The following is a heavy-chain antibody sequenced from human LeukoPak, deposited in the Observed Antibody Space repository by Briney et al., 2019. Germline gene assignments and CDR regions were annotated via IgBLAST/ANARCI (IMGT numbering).Heavy chain of an antibody. Sequence: GGSLRLSCAASGFSFTSYSMNWVRQTPGKGLEWVSSISSTSSYIYYADSVKGRFTISRGNAKNSLYLQMNSLRAEDTAVYYCARDEDIVLVPAAVNYFDYWGQGTLVTVSS. CDR2: ISSTSSYI. J-gene: IGHJ4*02. CDR3: ARDEDIVLVPAAVNYFDY. V-gene: IGHV3-21*01. D-gene: IGHD2-2*01. CDR1: GFSFTSYS.